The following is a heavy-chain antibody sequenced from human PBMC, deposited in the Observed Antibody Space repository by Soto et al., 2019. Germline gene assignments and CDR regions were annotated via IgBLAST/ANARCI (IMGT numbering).Heavy chain of an antibody. CDR1: GGSFSGYY. V-gene: IGHV4-34*01. Sequence: QVQLQQWGAGLLKPSETLSLTCAVYGGSFSGYYWSWIRQPPGKGLEWIGEINHSGSTNYNPSLKSRVTISVDTSKTQFSLKLSSVTAADTAVYYCARGAVRSSRRGSWFDPWGQGTLVTVSS. D-gene: IGHD2-15*01. CDR3: ARGAVRSSRRGSWFDP. J-gene: IGHJ5*02. CDR2: INHSGST.